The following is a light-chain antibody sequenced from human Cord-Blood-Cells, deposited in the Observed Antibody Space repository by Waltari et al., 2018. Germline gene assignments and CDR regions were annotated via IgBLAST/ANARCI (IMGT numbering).Light chain of an antibody. V-gene: IGKV1-39*01. CDR1: QSISSY. Sequence: DIQMTQSPSSLSASVGDGVTITCRASQSISSYLNWYQQKPGKAPKLLIYAASSLQSGVPSRFSGSGSGTDFTLTISSLQPEDFATYYCQQSYSTPRKFGQGTKVEIK. CDR2: AAS. J-gene: IGKJ1*01. CDR3: QQSYSTPRK.